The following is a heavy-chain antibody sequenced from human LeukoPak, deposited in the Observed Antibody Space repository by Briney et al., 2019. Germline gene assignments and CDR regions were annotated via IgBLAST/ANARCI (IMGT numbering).Heavy chain of an antibody. V-gene: IGHV1-2*02. Sequence: GASVKVSCKASGYTFTGYYMHWVRQAPGQGLEWMGWINPNSGGTNYAQKFQGRVTMTRDTSISTAYMELSRLRSDDTAVYYCARFSSSWYWNYFDYWGQGTLVTVSS. D-gene: IGHD6-13*01. J-gene: IGHJ4*02. CDR3: ARFSSSWYWNYFDY. CDR1: GYTFTGYY. CDR2: INPNSGGT.